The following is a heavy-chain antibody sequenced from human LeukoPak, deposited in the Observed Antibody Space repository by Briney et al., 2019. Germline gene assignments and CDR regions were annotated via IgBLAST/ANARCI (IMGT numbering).Heavy chain of an antibody. D-gene: IGHD3-22*01. J-gene: IGHJ4*02. CDR3: ASNQYYYDSSGYYGY. Sequence: PSETLSLTCTVSGGSISSGTYYWSWIRQPAGKGLEWIGRIYTSGSTNYNPSLKSRVTISVDTSKNQFSLKLSSVTAADTAVYYCASNQYYYDSSGYYGYWGQGTLVTVSS. CDR2: IYTSGST. V-gene: IGHV4-61*02. CDR1: GGSISSGTYY.